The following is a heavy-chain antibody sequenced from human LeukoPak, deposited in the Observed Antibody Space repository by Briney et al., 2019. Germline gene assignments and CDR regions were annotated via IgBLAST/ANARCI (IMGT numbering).Heavy chain of an antibody. CDR2: IRSKAYGGTT. D-gene: IGHD1-26*01. CDR3: TRGYSGSYYGYYFYY. V-gene: IGHV3-49*04. Sequence: PGGSLRLSCTASGFTFGDYAMSWVRQAPGKGLEWVGFIRSKAYGGTTEYAASVKGRFTISRDDPKSIAYLQMNSLKTEDTAVYYCTRGYSGSYYGYYFYYWGQGTLVTVSS. CDR1: GFTFGDYA. J-gene: IGHJ4*02.